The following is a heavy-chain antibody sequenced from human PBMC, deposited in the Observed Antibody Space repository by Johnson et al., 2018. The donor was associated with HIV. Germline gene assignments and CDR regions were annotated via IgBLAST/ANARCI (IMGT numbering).Heavy chain of an antibody. CDR3: ARGGLGDQNIHDPFDI. J-gene: IGHJ3*02. D-gene: IGHD2-21*02. CDR1: GFTFDDYG. V-gene: IGHV3-20*04. CDR2: MNWNGGST. Sequence: VQLVESGGGVVRPGGSLRLSCEASGFTFDDYGLSWVRQAPGKGLEWVSGMNWNGGSTGYADSVKGRCTISRDNAKNSLYLQMNSLRVEDTAVYYCARGGLGDQNIHDPFDIWGQGTMVTVSS.